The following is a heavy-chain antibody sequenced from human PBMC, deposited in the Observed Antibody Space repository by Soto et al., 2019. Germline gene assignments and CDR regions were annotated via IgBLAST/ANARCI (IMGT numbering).Heavy chain of an antibody. CDR1: GGSIGSTNYY. J-gene: IGHJ6*02. CDR2: IYYTGNT. V-gene: IGHV4-39*01. CDR3: ARHDFYGSGSYYRKGFYYYFGLDV. D-gene: IGHD3-10*01. Sequence: SETLSLTCTVSGGSIGSTNYYWGWIRQPPGKGLEWIGSIYYTGNTFYNPSLKSRVTLSADTSKNQFSLKVTSVTAADTAVYYCARHDFYGSGSYYRKGFYYYFGLDVWGQGTTVTVSS.